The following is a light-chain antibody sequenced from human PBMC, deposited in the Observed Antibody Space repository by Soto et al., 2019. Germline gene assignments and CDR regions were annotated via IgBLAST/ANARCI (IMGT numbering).Light chain of an antibody. CDR3: SSYTSSSTRV. CDR2: DVS. J-gene: IGLJ1*01. Sequence: QSVLTQPASVSGSAGQSITISCTGTSSDVGGYNYVSWYQQHPGKAPKLMIYDVSNRPSGVSNRFSGSKSGNTAFLIISGLQAEDEADYYCSSYTSSSTRVFGTGTKVTVL. CDR1: SSDVGGYNY. V-gene: IGLV2-14*01.